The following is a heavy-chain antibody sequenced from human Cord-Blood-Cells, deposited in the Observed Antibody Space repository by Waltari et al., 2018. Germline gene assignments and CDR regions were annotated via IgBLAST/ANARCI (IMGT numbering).Heavy chain of an antibody. Sequence: QLQLQESGPGLVKPSETLSLTCTVSGGSIGSSSYYWGWIRQPPGKGLEWIGSIYYSGSTYYNPSLKSRVTISVDTSKNQFSLKLSSVTAADTAVYYCASSTGDDAFDIWGQGTMVTVSS. CDR1: GGSIGSSSYY. J-gene: IGHJ3*02. CDR3: ASSTGDDAFDI. V-gene: IGHV4-39*01. D-gene: IGHD7-27*01. CDR2: IYYSGST.